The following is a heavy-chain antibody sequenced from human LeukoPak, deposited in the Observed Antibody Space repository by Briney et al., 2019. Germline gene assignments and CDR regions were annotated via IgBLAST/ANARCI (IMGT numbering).Heavy chain of an antibody. J-gene: IGHJ4*02. Sequence: AGGSLRLSCAASGFTFSSYAMSWVRQAPGKGLEWVSGISGSGGSAIYYADSVKGRFTISRDNAKNSLYLQMNSLRAEDTAVYYCARNDYSTSSYFYWGQGTLVTVSS. D-gene: IGHD6-6*01. CDR3: ARNDYSTSSYFY. CDR2: ISGSGGSAI. CDR1: GFTFSSYA. V-gene: IGHV3-23*01.